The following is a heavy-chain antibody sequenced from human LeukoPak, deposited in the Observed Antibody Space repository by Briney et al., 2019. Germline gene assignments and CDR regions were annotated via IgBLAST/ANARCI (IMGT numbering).Heavy chain of an antibody. D-gene: IGHD6-13*01. J-gene: IGHJ3*02. CDR1: GYTFTSYY. V-gene: IGHV1-46*01. CDR2: INPSGGST. CDR3: ARDPPLDSSWYSSAFDI. Sequence: GASVKVSCKASGYTFTSYYMHWVRQAPGQGLEWMGIINPSGGSTSYAQKFQGRVTMTRDTSTSTVYMELSSLRSEDTAVYYCARDPPLDSSWYSSAFDIWGQGTMVTVSS.